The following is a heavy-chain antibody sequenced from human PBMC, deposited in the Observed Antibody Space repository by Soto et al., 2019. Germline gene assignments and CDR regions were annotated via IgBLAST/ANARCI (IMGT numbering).Heavy chain of an antibody. CDR1: GFTFSSYG. D-gene: IGHD3-22*01. Sequence: QVQLVESGGGVVQPGRSLRLSCAASGFTFSSYGMHWVRQAPGKGLEWVAVISYDGSNKYYADSVKGRFTISRDNSKNTLYLQMNSLRAEDTAVYYCAKGGSGYDPHYYYCYGMDVWGQGTTVTVSS. J-gene: IGHJ6*02. CDR3: AKGGSGYDPHYYYCYGMDV. CDR2: ISYDGSNK. V-gene: IGHV3-30*18.